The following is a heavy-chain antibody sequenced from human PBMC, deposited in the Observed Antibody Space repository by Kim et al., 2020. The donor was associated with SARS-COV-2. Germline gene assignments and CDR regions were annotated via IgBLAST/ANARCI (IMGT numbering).Heavy chain of an antibody. J-gene: IGHJ4*01. Sequence: SETLSLTCSVSGDSISSSGYHWGWIRQPPGNGLEWVGNIYYSGRTYYNPSLKSRVTISVDTSKNQLSLRLSSVTAADTAVYYCARLRRNSGSSYYFDFWG. CDR2: IYYSGRT. CDR3: ARLRRNSGSSYYFDF. CDR1: GDSISSSGYH. V-gene: IGHV4-39*01. D-gene: IGHD1-26*01.